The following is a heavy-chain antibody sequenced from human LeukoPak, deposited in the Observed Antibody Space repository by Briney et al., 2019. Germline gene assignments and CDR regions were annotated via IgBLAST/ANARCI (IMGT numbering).Heavy chain of an antibody. V-gene: IGHV3-9*01. Sequence: GRSLRLSCADSGCTFDDYAMHWVRQAPGKGLEWVSGISWNSGSIGYADSVKGRFTISRDNAKNSLYLQMNSLRAEDTALYYCAKGSGWRLYRYYFDYWGQGTLVTVSS. D-gene: IGHD6-19*01. CDR3: AKGSGWRLYRYYFDY. CDR1: GCTFDDYA. J-gene: IGHJ4*02. CDR2: ISWNSGSI.